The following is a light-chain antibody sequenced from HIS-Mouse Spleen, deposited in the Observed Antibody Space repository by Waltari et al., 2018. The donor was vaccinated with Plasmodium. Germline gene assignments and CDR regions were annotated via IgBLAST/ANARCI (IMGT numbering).Light chain of an antibody. CDR2: KDS. CDR3: QSADSSGTPNWV. Sequence: SYELTQPPSVSVSPGQTARITCSVDALPQQYASWYQQKPGQAPVLVIYKDSERPSGIPERFSGSSSGTTVTLTISGVQAEDEADYYCQSADSSGTPNWVFGGGTKLTVL. V-gene: IGLV3-25*03. J-gene: IGLJ3*02. CDR1: ALPQQY.